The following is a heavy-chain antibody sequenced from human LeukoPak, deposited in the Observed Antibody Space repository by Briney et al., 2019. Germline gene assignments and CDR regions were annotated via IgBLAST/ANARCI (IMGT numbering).Heavy chain of an antibody. CDR2: ISGSGATT. D-gene: IGHD2-2*01. CDR3: AKDTYAGIGLLLDS. V-gene: IGHV3-23*01. Sequence: GGSLRLSCAASGFSFSSYAMSWVRQAPGKGLEWVSGISGSGATTYYADSVKGRFTISRVNSKNTLHLQMNSLRVEDTAAYYCAKDTYAGIGLLLDSWGQGTLVTVSS. CDR1: GFSFSSYA. J-gene: IGHJ4*02.